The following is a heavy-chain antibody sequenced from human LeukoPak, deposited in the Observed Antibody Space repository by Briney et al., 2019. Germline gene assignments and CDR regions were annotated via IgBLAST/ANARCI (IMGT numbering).Heavy chain of an antibody. J-gene: IGHJ4*02. D-gene: IGHD7-27*01. V-gene: IGHV4-4*02. Sequence: SGTLSLTCGVSGGSISNTNWWTWVRQPPGKGLEWIGEIYHSGSTNYNPSLRSRVTISVDKSKNQFSLKLSSETAADTAVYYCARVLDWGVYFEYWGQGTLVSVSS. CDR1: GGSISNTNW. CDR3: ARVLDWGVYFEY. CDR2: IYHSGST.